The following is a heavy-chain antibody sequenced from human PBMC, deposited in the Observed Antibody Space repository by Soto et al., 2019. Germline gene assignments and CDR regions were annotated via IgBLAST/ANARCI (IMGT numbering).Heavy chain of an antibody. D-gene: IGHD3-3*01. CDR1: GFTFSSYG. CDR2: ISYDGSNK. V-gene: IGHV3-30*18. CDR3: AKVLRTTYYDFWSGYSPFDY. J-gene: IGHJ4*02. Sequence: GGSLRLSCAASGFTFSSYGMHWVRQAPGKGLEWVAVISYDGSNKYYADSVKGRFTISRDNSKNTLYLQMNSLRAEDTAVYYCAKVLRTTYYDFWSGYSPFDYWGQGTLVTVSS.